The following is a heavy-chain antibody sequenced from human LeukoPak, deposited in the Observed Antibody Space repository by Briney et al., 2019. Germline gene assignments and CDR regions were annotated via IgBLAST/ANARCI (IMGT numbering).Heavy chain of an antibody. Sequence: GASVKVSCKASGGTFSSYAISWVRQAPGQGLEWMGGIIPIFGTANYAQKFQGRVTITADESTSTAYMELSSLRSEDTAVYYCAREGITILGVVTEVGWKYGMDVWGQGTTVTVSS. CDR2: IIPIFGTA. J-gene: IGHJ6*02. CDR1: GGTFSSYA. CDR3: AREGITILGVVTEVGWKYGMDV. V-gene: IGHV1-69*13. D-gene: IGHD3-3*01.